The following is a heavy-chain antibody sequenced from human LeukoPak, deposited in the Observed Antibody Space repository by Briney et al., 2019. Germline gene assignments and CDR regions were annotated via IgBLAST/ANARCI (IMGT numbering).Heavy chain of an antibody. D-gene: IGHD1-26*01. CDR3: ARLSGSYSRDYYYYMDV. Sequence: ASVKFSCKASGYTFTSYDINWVRQATGQGLEWIGWMNPNSGNTGYAQKFQGRVTITRNTSISTACMELSSLRSEDTAVYYCARLSGSYSRDYYYYMDVWGKGTTVTVSS. CDR1: GYTFTSYD. V-gene: IGHV1-8*03. CDR2: MNPNSGNT. J-gene: IGHJ6*03.